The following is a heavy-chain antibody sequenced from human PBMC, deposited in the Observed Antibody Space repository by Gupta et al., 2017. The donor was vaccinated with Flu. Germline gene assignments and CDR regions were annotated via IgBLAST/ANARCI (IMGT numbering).Heavy chain of an antibody. CDR1: GYSISSNYY. CDR3: ARVLGCTRTNCPVDNFFDY. CDR2: IYHTGSA. D-gene: IGHD2-2*01. Sequence: QVQLQESGPGLVKPSETLSLTCAVSGYSISSNYYWGWIRQPPGKRLEWIATIYHTGSAYYNPSLKSRVTISVDTSKNQFSLKLNSVTAADTAVYYCARVLGCTRTNCPVDNFFDYWGQGTLVTVSS. J-gene: IGHJ4*02. V-gene: IGHV4-38-2*01.